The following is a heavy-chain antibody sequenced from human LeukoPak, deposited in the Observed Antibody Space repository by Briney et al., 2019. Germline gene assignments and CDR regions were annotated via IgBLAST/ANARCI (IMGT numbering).Heavy chain of an antibody. J-gene: IGHJ4*02. Sequence: GGSLRLSCAASGFTFISYWMSWVRQAPGKGLEWVANIKQDGSEKYYVDSVKGRFTISRDNAKNSLYLQMNSLRAEDTAVYYCAKWGCSGGSCYPFDYWGQGTLVTVSS. V-gene: IGHV3-7*03. CDR3: AKWGCSGGSCYPFDY. CDR1: GFTFISYW. D-gene: IGHD2-15*01. CDR2: IKQDGSEK.